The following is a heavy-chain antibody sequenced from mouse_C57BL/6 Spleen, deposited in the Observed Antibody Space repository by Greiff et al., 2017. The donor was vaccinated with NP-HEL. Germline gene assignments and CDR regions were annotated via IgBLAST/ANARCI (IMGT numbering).Heavy chain of an antibody. V-gene: IGHV1-52*01. CDR1: GYTFTSYW. CDR2: IDPSDSET. Sequence: QVQLQQPGAELVRPGSSVKLSCKASGYTFTSYWMHWVKQRPIQGLEWIGNIDPSDSETHYNQKFKDKATLTVDKSSSTAYMQLSSLTSEDSAVYYCARLDGYLAMDYWGQGTSVTVSS. D-gene: IGHD2-3*01. CDR3: ARLDGYLAMDY. J-gene: IGHJ4*01.